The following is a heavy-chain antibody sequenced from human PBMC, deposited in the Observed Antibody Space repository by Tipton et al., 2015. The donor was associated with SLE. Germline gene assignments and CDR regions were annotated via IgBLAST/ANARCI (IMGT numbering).Heavy chain of an antibody. Sequence: TLSLTCTVSGGSISSYYWSWIRQPPGKGLGWIGYIYTSGSTNYNPSLKSRVTISVDTSKNQFSLKLSSVTAADTAVYYCARPGAVAGTFDYWGQGTLVTVSS. CDR2: IYTSGST. V-gene: IGHV4-4*08. CDR3: ARPGAVAGTFDY. J-gene: IGHJ4*02. CDR1: GGSISSYY. D-gene: IGHD6-19*01.